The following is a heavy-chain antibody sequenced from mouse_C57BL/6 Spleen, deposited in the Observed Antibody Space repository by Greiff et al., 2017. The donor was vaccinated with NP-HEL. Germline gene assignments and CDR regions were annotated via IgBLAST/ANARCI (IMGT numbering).Heavy chain of an antibody. V-gene: IGHV1-4*01. CDR2: INPSSGYT. CDR3: ARWGDWDVYFDY. Sequence: VQLQQSGAELARPGASVKMSCKASGYTFTSYTMHWVKQRPGQGLEWIGYINPSSGYTKYNQKFKDKATLTADKSSSTAYMQLSSLTSEDSAVYYCARWGDWDVYFDYWGQGTTLTVSS. D-gene: IGHD4-1*01. J-gene: IGHJ2*01. CDR1: GYTFTSYT.